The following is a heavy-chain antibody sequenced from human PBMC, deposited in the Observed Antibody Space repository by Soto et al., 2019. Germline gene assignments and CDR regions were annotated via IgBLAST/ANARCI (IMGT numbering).Heavy chain of an antibody. V-gene: IGHV3-48*01. CDR1: GFTVSSNY. D-gene: IGHD6-13*01. J-gene: IGHJ5*02. CDR2: ISSSSSTI. CDR3: ARHPERIAQIGWFDP. Sequence: PGGSLRPSCAASGFTVSSNYMNWVRQAPGKGLEWVSYISSSSSTIYYADSVKGRFTISRDNAKNSLYLQMNSLRAEDTAVYYCARHPERIAQIGWFDPWGQGTLVTVSS.